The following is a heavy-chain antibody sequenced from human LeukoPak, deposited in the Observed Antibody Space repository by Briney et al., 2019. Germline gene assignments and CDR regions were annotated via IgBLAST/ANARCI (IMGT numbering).Heavy chain of an antibody. J-gene: IGHJ4*02. CDR2: ISSSGSTI. D-gene: IGHD6-6*01. CDR1: GFTFSGYA. CDR3: ARERQLAYYFDY. V-gene: IGHV3-11*04. Sequence: GGSLRLSCAASGFTFSGYAMSWIRQAPGKGLEWFSYISSSGSTIYYADSVKGRFTISRDNAKNSLYLQMNSLRAEDTAVYYCARERQLAYYFDYWGQGTLVTVSS.